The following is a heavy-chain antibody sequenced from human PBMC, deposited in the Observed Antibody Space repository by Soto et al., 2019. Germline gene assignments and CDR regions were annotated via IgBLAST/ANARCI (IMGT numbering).Heavy chain of an antibody. D-gene: IGHD6-25*01. V-gene: IGHV4-30-2*01. Sequence: SETLSLTCAVSGGSISSGGYSWSWIRQPPGKGLEWIGYIYHSGSTYYNPSLKSRVTISVDNSKNTLYLQMSSLSAEDTAVYYCAKASGSAWVPFDTWGPGTLVTVSS. CDR3: AKASGSAWVPFDT. CDR1: GGSISSGGYS. CDR2: IYHSGST. J-gene: IGHJ4*02.